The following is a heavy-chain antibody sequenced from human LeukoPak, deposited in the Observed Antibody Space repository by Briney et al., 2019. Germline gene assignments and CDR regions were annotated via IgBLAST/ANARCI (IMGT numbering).Heavy chain of an antibody. Sequence: GGSLRLSCAASGFTFSSYGMHWVRQAPGKGLEWVAVISYDGSNKYYADSEKGRFTISRDNSKNTLYLQMNSLRAEDTAVYYCAKGGIAAAGFDYWGQGTLVTVSS. CDR3: AKGGIAAAGFDY. J-gene: IGHJ4*02. V-gene: IGHV3-30*18. D-gene: IGHD6-13*01. CDR2: ISYDGSNK. CDR1: GFTFSSYG.